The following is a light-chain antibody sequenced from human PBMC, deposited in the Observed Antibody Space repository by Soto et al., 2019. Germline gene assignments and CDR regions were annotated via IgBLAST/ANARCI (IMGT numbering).Light chain of an antibody. Sequence: DTQMTQSPSSLSASVGDRVTITCQASRDISDYLNWYQQKPGKAPNLLIHDASNLETGVPSRFSGSGSGTEFSLTISSLQSEDFVVYYCQQYNNRPPDTFGQGTKLEIK. CDR1: RDISDY. CDR3: QQYNNRPPDT. J-gene: IGKJ2*01. V-gene: IGKV1-33*01. CDR2: DAS.